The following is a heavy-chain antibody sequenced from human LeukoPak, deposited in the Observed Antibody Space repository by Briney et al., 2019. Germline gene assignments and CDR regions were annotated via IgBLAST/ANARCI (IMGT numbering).Heavy chain of an antibody. V-gene: IGHV1-69*04. D-gene: IGHD5-24*01. CDR2: IIPILGIA. Sequence: GASVKVSCKASGGTFSSCAISWVRQAPGQGLEWMGRIIPILGIANYAQKFQGRVTITADKSTSTAYKELSSLRSEDTAVYYCAREVGDGYNPGSFDYWGQGTLVTVSS. J-gene: IGHJ4*02. CDR1: GGTFSSCA. CDR3: AREVGDGYNPGSFDY.